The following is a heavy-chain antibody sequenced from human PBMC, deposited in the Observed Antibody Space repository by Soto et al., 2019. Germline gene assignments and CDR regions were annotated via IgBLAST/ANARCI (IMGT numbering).Heavy chain of an antibody. Sequence: QVQLVESGGGVVQPGRSLRLSCAASGFTFSSYGMHWVRQAPGKGLEWVAVISYDGSNKYYAASVKGRFTISRDNSKNTLYLQMNSLRAEDTAVYYCAKGSQYSRAPRYYYYGMDVWGQGTTVTVSS. D-gene: IGHD6-6*01. CDR3: AKGSQYSRAPRYYYYGMDV. V-gene: IGHV3-30*18. CDR1: GFTFSSYG. J-gene: IGHJ6*02. CDR2: ISYDGSNK.